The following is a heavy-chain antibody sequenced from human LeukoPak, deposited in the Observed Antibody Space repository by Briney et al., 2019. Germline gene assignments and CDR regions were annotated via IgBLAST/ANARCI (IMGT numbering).Heavy chain of an antibody. Sequence: PGGSLRLSCAASGFTFSSYWMSWVRQVPGKGLEWVANIKPDGNEKYYVDSAKGRLTISRDNSKNTLYLQMNSLRAEDTAVYYCAKAPSFTYYFDSSGYAFDYWGQGTLVTVSS. J-gene: IGHJ4*02. V-gene: IGHV3-7*03. CDR1: GFTFSSYW. D-gene: IGHD3-22*01. CDR3: AKAPSFTYYFDSSGYAFDY. CDR2: IKPDGNEK.